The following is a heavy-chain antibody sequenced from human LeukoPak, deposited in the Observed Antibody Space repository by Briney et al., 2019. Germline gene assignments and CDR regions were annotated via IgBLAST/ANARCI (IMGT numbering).Heavy chain of an antibody. D-gene: IGHD6-19*01. CDR2: IYSGGIT. V-gene: IGHV3-66*02. CDR1: GFTVSTNY. CDR3: TRRHSSGSN. Sequence: GGCLRLSCAASGFTVSTNYMSRVLQAPGKGLEWVSVIYSGGITYYADSVKGRFNISRDNSKNTLYLQMNSLRPEDTALYYCTRRHSSGSNWGQGTLVTVSS. J-gene: IGHJ4*02.